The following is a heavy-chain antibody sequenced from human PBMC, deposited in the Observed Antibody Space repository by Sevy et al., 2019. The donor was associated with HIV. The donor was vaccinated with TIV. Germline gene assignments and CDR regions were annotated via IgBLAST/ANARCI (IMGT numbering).Heavy chain of an antibody. CDR3: ARGAGGSSKIYYFDY. D-gene: IGHD1-26*01. CDR2: IIPIFGTA. Sequence: AAVKVSCKASGGTFSSYAISWVRQAPRQGLEWMGGIIPIFGTANYAQKFQGRVTITADESTITAYMELSSLRSEDTAVYYCARGAGGSSKIYYFDYWGQGTLVTVSS. CDR1: GGTFSSYA. J-gene: IGHJ4*02. V-gene: IGHV1-69*13.